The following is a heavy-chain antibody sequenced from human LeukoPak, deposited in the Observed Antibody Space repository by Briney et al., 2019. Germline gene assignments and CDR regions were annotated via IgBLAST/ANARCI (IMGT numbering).Heavy chain of an antibody. CDR2: INHSGST. D-gene: IGHD3-10*01. Sequence: SETLSLTCAVSGYSISSGYYWGWIRQPPGKGLEWIGEINHSGSTNYNPSLKSRVTISVDTSKNQFSLKLSPVTAADTAVYYCASNMVRGPGLWYSGMDVWGKGTTVTVSS. CDR3: ASNMVRGPGLWYSGMDV. CDR1: GYSISSGYY. V-gene: IGHV4-38-2*01. J-gene: IGHJ6*04.